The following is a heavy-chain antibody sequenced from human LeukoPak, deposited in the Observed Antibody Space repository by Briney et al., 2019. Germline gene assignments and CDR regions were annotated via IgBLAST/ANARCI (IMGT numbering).Heavy chain of an antibody. V-gene: IGHV3-11*04. CDR2: ISNSGSNI. Sequence: GRSLRLSCAASGFTFSDYYMSWIRQAPGKGLEWISYISNSGSNIYYADSVKGRFTMSRDNAKNSLYLQMNSLRAEDTAVYYCARVRGSYANDYWGQGTLVTVSS. D-gene: IGHD3-10*01. CDR3: ARVRGSYANDY. CDR1: GFTFSDYY. J-gene: IGHJ4*02.